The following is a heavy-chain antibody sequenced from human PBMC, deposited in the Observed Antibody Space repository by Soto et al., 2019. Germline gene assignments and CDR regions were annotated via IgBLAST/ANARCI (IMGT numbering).Heavy chain of an antibody. D-gene: IGHD2-15*01. J-gene: IGHJ1*01. CDR2: INHSGST. CDR3: ARVTGGGNFQH. Sequence: QVQLQQWGAGLLKPSETLSLTCAVYGWSFSDYYWSWIRQPPGKGLEWIGEINHSGSTNYNPSLKSRVTISVDTSKNQFSLKMSSVAAADTAVYYCARVTGGGNFQHWGQGTLVTVSS. V-gene: IGHV4-34*01. CDR1: GWSFSDYY.